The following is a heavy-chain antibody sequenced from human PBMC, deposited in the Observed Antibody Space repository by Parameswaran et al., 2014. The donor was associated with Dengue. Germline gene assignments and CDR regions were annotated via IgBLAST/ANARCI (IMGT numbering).Heavy chain of an antibody. Sequence: RWIRQPPGKGLEWIGYIYYSGSTNYNPSLKSRVTISLDTSKNQFSLKLSSVTAADTAVYYCAIRGERTYYYDSSGYQEPEFDYWGQGTLVTVSS. D-gene: IGHD3-22*01. J-gene: IGHJ4*02. CDR3: AIRGERTYYYDSSGYQEPEFDY. V-gene: IGHV4-59*08. CDR2: IYYSGST.